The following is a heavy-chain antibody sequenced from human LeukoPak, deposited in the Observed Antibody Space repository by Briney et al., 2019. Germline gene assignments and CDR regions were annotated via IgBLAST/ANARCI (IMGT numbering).Heavy chain of an antibody. CDR1: GYTFTSYA. CDR3: ARDPDCSSTSCYTGGYSGMDV. V-gene: IGHV1-3*01. J-gene: IGHJ6*02. CDR2: INAGNGNT. D-gene: IGHD2-2*02. Sequence: ASVKVSCKASGYTFTSYAMHWVRQAPGQRLEWMGWINAGNGNTKYSQKFQGRVTITRDTSASTAYMELSSLRSEDTAVYYCARDPDCSSTSCYTGGYSGMDVWGQGTTVTVSS.